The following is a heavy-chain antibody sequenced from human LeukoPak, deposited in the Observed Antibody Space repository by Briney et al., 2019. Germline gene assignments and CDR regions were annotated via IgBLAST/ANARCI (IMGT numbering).Heavy chain of an antibody. CDR2: INSDGSRT. CDR1: GFIFSSHW. D-gene: IGHD3-22*01. CDR3: AREVGDYYDSSGSFGY. Sequence: GGSLRLSCAASGFIFSSHWMHWVRQGPGKGLVWVSRINSDGSRTIYADSVKGRFTISRDSAKNTLYLQMNSLRAEDTAVYYCAREVGDYYDSSGSFGYWGQGTLVTVSS. V-gene: IGHV3-74*01. J-gene: IGHJ4*02.